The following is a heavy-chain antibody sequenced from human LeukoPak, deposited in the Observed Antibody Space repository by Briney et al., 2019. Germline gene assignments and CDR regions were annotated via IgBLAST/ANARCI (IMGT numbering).Heavy chain of an antibody. Sequence: ASVKVSCKASVYTFIGYYMHWVRQAPGQGLEWMGWINPNSGGTDYEQKFQGRVTMTRDTSITTAYMELSRLRSDDAAVYFCVRERYYSSGSFYQMDVWGQGTTVTVAS. CDR3: VRERYYSSGSFYQMDV. J-gene: IGHJ6*02. CDR2: INPNSGGT. D-gene: IGHD3-10*01. CDR1: VYTFIGYY. V-gene: IGHV1-2*02.